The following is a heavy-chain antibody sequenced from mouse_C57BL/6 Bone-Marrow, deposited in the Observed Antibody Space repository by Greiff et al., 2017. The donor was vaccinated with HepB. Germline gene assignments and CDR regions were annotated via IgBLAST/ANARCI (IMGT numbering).Heavy chain of an antibody. CDR3: ARGLTGTRWFAY. CDR2: ISSGGSYT. D-gene: IGHD4-1*01. J-gene: IGHJ3*01. Sequence: EVHLVESGGDLVKPGGSLKLSCAASGFTFSSYGMSWVRQTPDKRLEWVATISSGGSYTYYPDSVKGRFTISRDNAKNTLYLQMSSLKSEDTAMYYCARGLTGTRWFAYWGQGTLVTVSA. V-gene: IGHV5-6*01. CDR1: GFTFSSYG.